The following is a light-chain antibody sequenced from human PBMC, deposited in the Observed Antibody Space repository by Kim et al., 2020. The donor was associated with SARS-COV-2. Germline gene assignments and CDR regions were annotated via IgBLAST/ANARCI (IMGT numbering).Light chain of an antibody. CDR3: SVWDDSLSSWV. CDR2: RDG. J-gene: IGLJ3*02. V-gene: IGLV1-47*01. Sequence: GQRHTISCSGSGSNIKAIYVAWYQPLTGTAPKLIIYRDGQRPSGVPDRFACSESGTSDSLAISGLRSEGEADYDCSVWDDSLSSWVFGGGTQLTVL. CDR1: GSNIKAIY.